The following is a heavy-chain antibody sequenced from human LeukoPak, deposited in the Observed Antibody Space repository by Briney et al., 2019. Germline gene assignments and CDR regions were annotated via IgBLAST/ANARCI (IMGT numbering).Heavy chain of an antibody. Sequence: GRSLRLSCAASGFTFSSYGMHWVRQAPGKGLEWVAVIWYDGGNKYYADSVKGRFTISRDISKNTLYLQMNSLRAEDTAVYYCARDNYGPLDYWGQGTLVTVSS. CDR1: GFTFSSYG. J-gene: IGHJ4*02. D-gene: IGHD4-11*01. CDR3: ARDNYGPLDY. V-gene: IGHV3-33*01. CDR2: IWYDGGNK.